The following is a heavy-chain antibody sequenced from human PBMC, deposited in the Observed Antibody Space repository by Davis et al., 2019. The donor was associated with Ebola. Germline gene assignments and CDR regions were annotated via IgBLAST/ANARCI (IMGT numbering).Heavy chain of an antibody. J-gene: IGHJ4*02. CDR3: ARAFVVVVAATDY. CDR1: GYTFTSYG. Sequence: AASVKVSCKASGYTFTSYGISWVRQATGQGLEWMGWMNPNSGNTGYAQKFQGRVTMTRNTSISTAYMELSSLRSDDTAVYYCARAFVVVVAATDYWGQGTLVTVSS. D-gene: IGHD2-15*01. CDR2: MNPNSGNT. V-gene: IGHV1-8*02.